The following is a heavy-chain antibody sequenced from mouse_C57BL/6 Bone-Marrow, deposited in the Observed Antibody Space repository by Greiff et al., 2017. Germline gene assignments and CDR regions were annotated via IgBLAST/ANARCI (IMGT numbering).Heavy chain of an antibody. CDR2: IYPGSGST. Sequence: QVQLQQPGAELVKPGASVKMSCKASGYTFTSYWITWVKQRPGQGLEWIGDIYPGSGSTNYNEKFKSKATLTVDTSSSTAYMQLSSLTSEDSAVYYCARREEEYDGTWFAYWGQGTLVTVSA. CDR3: ARREEEYDGTWFAY. V-gene: IGHV1-55*01. D-gene: IGHD2-14*01. J-gene: IGHJ3*01. CDR1: GYTFTSYW.